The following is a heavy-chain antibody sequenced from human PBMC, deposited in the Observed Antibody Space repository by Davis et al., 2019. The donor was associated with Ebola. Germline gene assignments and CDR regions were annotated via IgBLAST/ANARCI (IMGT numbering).Heavy chain of an antibody. CDR2: ISAYNGNT. CDR3: ARGYCSGGSCYSGDH. V-gene: IGHV1-18*01. D-gene: IGHD2-15*01. J-gene: IGHJ4*02. Sequence: AASVKVSCKASGYTFTSYGISWVRQAPGQGLEWMGWISAYNGNTNYAHKLQGRVTMTTDTSTSTAYMELRSLRSDDTAVYYCARGYCSGGSCYSGDHWGQGTLVTVSS. CDR1: GYTFTSYG.